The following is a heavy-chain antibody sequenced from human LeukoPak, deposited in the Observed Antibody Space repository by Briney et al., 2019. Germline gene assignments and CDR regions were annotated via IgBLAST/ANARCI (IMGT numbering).Heavy chain of an antibody. D-gene: IGHD2-2*01. V-gene: IGHV4-59*11. J-gene: IGHJ4*02. CDR2: IHDTGST. CDR3: ARFSSGCSTSSCYLTY. CDR1: GGSLGSHY. Sequence: SETLSLTCSVSGGSLGSHYRSWIRQPPGKGLGLIGHIHDTGSTFYNPSLRGRVTISLDTSNNQFSLKLTSMTAADTAVYYCARFSSGCSTSSCYLTYWGQGTLVTVS.